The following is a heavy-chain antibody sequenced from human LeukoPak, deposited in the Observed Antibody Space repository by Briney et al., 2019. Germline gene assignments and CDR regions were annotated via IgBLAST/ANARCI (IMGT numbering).Heavy chain of an antibody. CDR1: GGSISSYY. CDR3: ARLYGDYGPDYFDY. J-gene: IGHJ4*02. CDR2: IYYSGST. D-gene: IGHD4-17*01. V-gene: IGHV4-59*01. Sequence: PSETLSLTCTVSGGSISSYYWSWIRQPPGKGLEWIGYIYYSGSTNYNPSLKSRVTISVDTSKNQFSLKLSSVTAADTAVYYCARLYGDYGPDYFDYWGQGTLSPSPQ.